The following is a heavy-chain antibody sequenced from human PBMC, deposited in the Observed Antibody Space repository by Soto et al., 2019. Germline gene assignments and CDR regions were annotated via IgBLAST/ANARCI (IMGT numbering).Heavy chain of an antibody. D-gene: IGHD3-9*01. J-gene: IGHJ4*02. CDR2: INHSGST. CDR3: ARGSLLRGDRLGYFDPPANFDY. CDR1: GGSFSGYY. Sequence: SETLSLTCAVYGGSFSGYYWSWIRQPPGKGLEWIGEINHSGSTNYNPSLKSRVTISVDTSKNQFSLKLSSVTAADTAVYYCARGSLLRGDRLGYFDPPANFDYWGQGTLVTVSS. V-gene: IGHV4-34*01.